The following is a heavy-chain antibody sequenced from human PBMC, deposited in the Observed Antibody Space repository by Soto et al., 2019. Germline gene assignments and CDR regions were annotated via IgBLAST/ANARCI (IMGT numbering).Heavy chain of an antibody. Sequence: QVQLVQSGVEVKKPGSSVRVSCKASGDTFKNSVISWVRQAPGQGLEWMGGTIPLFGTTDYAQKFQSRITITTDESTTTAYMEVSRLTSEDTAVYYCVAELDFGKLAVVWGQGTTVIVSS. CDR3: VAELDFGKLAVV. J-gene: IGHJ6*02. CDR1: GDTFKNSV. V-gene: IGHV1-69*01. CDR2: TIPLFGTT. D-gene: IGHD1-1*01.